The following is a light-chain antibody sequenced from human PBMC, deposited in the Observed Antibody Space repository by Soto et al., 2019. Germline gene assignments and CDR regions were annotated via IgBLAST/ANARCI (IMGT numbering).Light chain of an antibody. CDR2: DAS. CDR3: QQYDQWWT. Sequence: EIVLTQSPGTLSLSPGERATLSCTASQSIYTKVAWYQLKPGQAPRLLIYDASIRATGVPDRFSGSGSGTEFSLTINSLQSEDFGVYFCQQYDQWWTFGQGTKVEIK. J-gene: IGKJ1*01. CDR1: QSIYTK. V-gene: IGKV3-15*01.